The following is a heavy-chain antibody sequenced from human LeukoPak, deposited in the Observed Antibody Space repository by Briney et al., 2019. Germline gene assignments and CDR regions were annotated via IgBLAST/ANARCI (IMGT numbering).Heavy chain of an antibody. Sequence: GGSLRLSCAASGFMFDTYAMNWVRQAPGKGLEWVSYISQSGDAKYYADSVEGRFTISRDNARNSLYLQMNSLRAEDTAIYYCTTQDLVVVPAASHYFDYWGQGILIIVSA. V-gene: IGHV3-48*03. J-gene: IGHJ4*02. CDR3: TTQDLVVVPAASHYFDY. CDR2: ISQSGDAK. D-gene: IGHD2-15*01. CDR1: GFMFDTYA.